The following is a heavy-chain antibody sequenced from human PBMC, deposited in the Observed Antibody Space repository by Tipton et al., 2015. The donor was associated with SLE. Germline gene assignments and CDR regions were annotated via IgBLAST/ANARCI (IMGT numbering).Heavy chain of an antibody. V-gene: IGHV3-33*01. CDR3: ARAFSSWFYFDS. CDR2: IWHSGSNQ. Sequence: RSLRLSCAASGFTFSGYAMHWVRQAPGKGLGWVALIWHSGSNQYYADSVKGRFTISRDNSKNTLCLQMNSLRAEDTAVYYCARAFSSWFYFDSWGQGTLVTVSS. J-gene: IGHJ4*02. D-gene: IGHD6-13*01. CDR1: GFTFSGYA.